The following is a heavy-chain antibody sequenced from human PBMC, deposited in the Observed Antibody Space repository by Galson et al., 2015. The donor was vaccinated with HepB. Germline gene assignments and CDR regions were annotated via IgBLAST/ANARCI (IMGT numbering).Heavy chain of an antibody. D-gene: IGHD1-26*01. V-gene: IGHV3-30*18. CDR3: AKDWKWENRHSGSDSGNYYGMNV. J-gene: IGHJ6*02. CDR2: ISFDGSNK. CDR1: GFQFRSYG. Sequence: SLRLSCAASGFQFRSYGMHWVRQAPGKGLEWVAVISFDGSNKYYADSVKGRFTISRDNSKDTLYLQMNNLGAEDTAVYYCAKDWKWENRHSGSDSGNYYGMNVWGQGTTVTVSS.